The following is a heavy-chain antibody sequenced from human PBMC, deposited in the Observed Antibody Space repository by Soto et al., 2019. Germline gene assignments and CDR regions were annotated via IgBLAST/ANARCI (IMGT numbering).Heavy chain of an antibody. D-gene: IGHD6-25*01. CDR1: GFTFSSYS. CDR3: ARMGSQRYYYYGMDV. CDR2: ISSSSSYI. V-gene: IGHV3-21*01. J-gene: IGHJ6*02. Sequence: EVQLVESGGGLVKPGGSLRLSCAASGFTFSSYSMNWVCQAPGKGLEWVSSISSSSSYIYYADSVKGRFTISRDNAKNSLYLQMNSLRAEDTAVYYCARMGSQRYYYYGMDVWGQGTTVTVSS.